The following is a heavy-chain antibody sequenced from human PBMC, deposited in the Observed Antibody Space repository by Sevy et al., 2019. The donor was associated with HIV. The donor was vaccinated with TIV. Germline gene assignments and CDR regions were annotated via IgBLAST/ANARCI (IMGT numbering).Heavy chain of an antibody. CDR2: IQYDGSNK. CDR1: GFTFSYSG. CDR3: SKNTAAVGTGGFDY. J-gene: IGHJ4*02. V-gene: IGHV3-30*02. Sequence: RGCLRLSCAASGFTFSYSGMHWVRQAPGKGLERVTFIQYDGSNKYYADSVKGRFTISRNNSKNTLYLQMNSLRRDDTAVYYCSKNTAAVGTGGFDYWGQGTLVTVSS. D-gene: IGHD6-13*01.